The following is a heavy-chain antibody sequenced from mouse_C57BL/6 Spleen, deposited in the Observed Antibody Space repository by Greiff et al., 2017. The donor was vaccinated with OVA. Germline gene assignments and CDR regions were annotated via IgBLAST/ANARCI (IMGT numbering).Heavy chain of an antibody. CDR1: GYTFTSYW. J-gene: IGHJ2*01. CDR2: IHPNSGST. V-gene: IGHV1-64*01. Sequence: QVQLQQPGAELVKPGASVKLSCKASGYTFTSYWMLWVKQRPGQGLEWIGMIHPNSGSTNYNEKFKSKATLTVDKSSSTAYMQLSSLTSEDSAVYYCARSDYYGSSYHFDYWGQGTTLTVSS. CDR3: ARSDYYGSSYHFDY. D-gene: IGHD1-1*01.